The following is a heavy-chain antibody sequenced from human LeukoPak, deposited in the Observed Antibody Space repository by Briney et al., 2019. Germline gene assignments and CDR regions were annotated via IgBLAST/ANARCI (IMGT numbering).Heavy chain of an antibody. CDR1: GFTFSNYA. V-gene: IGHV3-21*05. CDR3: ARSSRVPDV. Sequence: PGGSLRLSCAASGFTFSNYAMHWVRQAPGKGLEWVSYISISSSDTNYADSVKGRFTISRDNAENSLYLQMSSLRAEDSAVYYCARSSRVPDVWGQGTTVTVSS. CDR2: ISISSSDT. J-gene: IGHJ6*02.